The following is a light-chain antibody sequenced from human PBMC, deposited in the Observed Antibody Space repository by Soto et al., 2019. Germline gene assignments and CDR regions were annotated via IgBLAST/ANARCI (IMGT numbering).Light chain of an antibody. J-gene: IGKJ4*01. CDR3: QHRSNWPLT. Sequence: MVLTHSPGTLSFSPGEIATLSFRASQSVSSYLAWYQQKPGQAPRLLIYDASNRATGIPARFSGSGSGTDFTLTISSLEPEDFAVYYCQHRSNWPLTFGGGTKVDIK. CDR2: DAS. V-gene: IGKV3-11*01. CDR1: QSVSSY.